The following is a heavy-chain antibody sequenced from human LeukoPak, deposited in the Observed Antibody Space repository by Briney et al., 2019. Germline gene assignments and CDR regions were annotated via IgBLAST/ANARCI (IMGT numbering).Heavy chain of an antibody. Sequence: GGSLRLSCAASGFTFRSYAMSWVRQAPGKGLDWVSAISSGGDATYYADSVKGRFTISRDNSKNTLYLQMNTLRAEDTAVYYCAKRDTNGRYYFDSWGQGTLVTVSS. D-gene: IGHD2-8*01. CDR1: GFTFRSYA. J-gene: IGHJ4*02. CDR3: AKRDTNGRYYFDS. V-gene: IGHV3-23*01. CDR2: ISSGGDAT.